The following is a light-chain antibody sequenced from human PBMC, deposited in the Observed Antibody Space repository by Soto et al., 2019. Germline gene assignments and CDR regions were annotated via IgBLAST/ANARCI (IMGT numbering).Light chain of an antibody. CDR2: DAS. J-gene: IGKJ1*01. Sequence: EIVLTQSPATLSLSPGERATLSFSASQSVSSYLAWYQQKPGQAPRLLIYDASNRATGVPARFSGSGSGTEFILIISSLQSEDFAVYYCQHYNNWPPWTFGQGTKVDIK. CDR3: QHYNNWPPWT. CDR1: QSVSSY. V-gene: IGKV3-15*01.